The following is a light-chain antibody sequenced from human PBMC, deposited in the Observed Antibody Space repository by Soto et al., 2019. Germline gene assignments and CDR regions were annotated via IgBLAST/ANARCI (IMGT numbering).Light chain of an antibody. J-gene: IGKJ4*01. CDR2: GAS. V-gene: IGKV3-11*01. CDR1: QSVSISY. Sequence: IVFTQCPATVPLSHEESVTLSCRASQSVSISYLAWYQQKPGQAPRLLIYGASNRATGIPDRFSGRGSGTDFTLTISSLEPEDFAVYYCQQRKSWPLSFGGGTKVDIK. CDR3: QQRKSWPLS.